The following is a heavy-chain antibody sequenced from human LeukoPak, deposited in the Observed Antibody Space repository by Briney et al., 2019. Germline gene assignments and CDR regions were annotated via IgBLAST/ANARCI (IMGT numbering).Heavy chain of an antibody. CDR3: AKILVGTAYYFDY. CDR2: ISSSSSTI. J-gene: IGHJ4*02. D-gene: IGHD1-1*01. V-gene: IGHV3-48*04. CDR1: GFTFSSYS. Sequence: GGSLRLSCAASGFTFSSYSMNWVRQAPGKGLEWVSYISSSSSTIYYADSVKGRFTISRDNAKNSLYLQMNSLRAEDTAVYYCAKILVGTAYYFDYWGQGTLVTVSS.